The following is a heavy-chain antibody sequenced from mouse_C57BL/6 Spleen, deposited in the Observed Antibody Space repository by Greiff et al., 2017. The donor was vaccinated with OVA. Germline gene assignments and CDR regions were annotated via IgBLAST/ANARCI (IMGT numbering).Heavy chain of an antibody. CDR3: AIPRYDGYYSYYFDY. Sequence: EVQLQQSGPELVKPGASVKISCKASGYTFTDYYMNWVKQSHGKSLEWIGDINPNNGGTSYNQKFKGKATLTVDKSSSTAYMELRSLTSEDSAVYYCAIPRYDGYYSYYFDYWGQGTTLTVSS. V-gene: IGHV1-26*01. CDR1: GYTFTDYY. D-gene: IGHD2-3*01. J-gene: IGHJ2*01. CDR2: INPNNGGT.